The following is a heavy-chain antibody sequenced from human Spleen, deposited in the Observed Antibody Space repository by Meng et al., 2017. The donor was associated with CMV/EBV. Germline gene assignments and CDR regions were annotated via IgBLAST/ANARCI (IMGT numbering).Heavy chain of an antibody. CDR2: IDPNSGGT. CDR1: GYTFNGYC. V-gene: IGHV1-2*02. D-gene: IGHD1/OR15-1a*01. Sequence: SGYTFNGYCIPWVRQAPGQGLEWMGWIDPNSGGTNYAQKFQAMFTMTTDTSVSTAYMELSRLRADDTAVYYCARGDIGTNYYGIDVWGQGTTVTVSS. J-gene: IGHJ6*02. CDR3: ARGDIGTNYYGIDV.